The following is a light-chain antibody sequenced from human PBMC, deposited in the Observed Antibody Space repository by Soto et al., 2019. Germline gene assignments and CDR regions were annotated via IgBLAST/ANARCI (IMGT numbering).Light chain of an antibody. Sequence: EIVLTQSPATLSLSPGERATLSCRASQSVSSQLAWYQQKPGQAPRLLIYGAFNRAAGIPARFSGSGSGTDFTLTISSLEPEDSAVYYCQQRNIWPPVTFGQGTRLEIK. CDR2: GAF. V-gene: IGKV3-11*01. CDR3: QQRNIWPPVT. CDR1: QSVSSQ. J-gene: IGKJ5*01.